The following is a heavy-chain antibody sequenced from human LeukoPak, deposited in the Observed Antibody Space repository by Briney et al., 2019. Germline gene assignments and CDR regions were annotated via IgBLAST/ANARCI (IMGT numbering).Heavy chain of an antibody. V-gene: IGHV4-30-4*08. CDR3: ARVESGICSGGSCYPAYFDY. J-gene: IGHJ4*02. CDR2: IYYSGST. D-gene: IGHD2-15*01. CDR1: GGSISSGDYY. Sequence: PSQTLSLTCTVSGGSISSGDYYWSWIRQPPGKGLEWIGYIYYSGSTYYNPSLKSRVTISVDTSKNQFSLKLSSVTAADTAVYYCARVESGICSGGSCYPAYFDYWGQGTLVTVSS.